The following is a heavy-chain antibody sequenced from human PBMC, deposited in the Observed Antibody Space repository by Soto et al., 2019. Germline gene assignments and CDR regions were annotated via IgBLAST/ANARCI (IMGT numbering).Heavy chain of an antibody. CDR2: IYYSGST. D-gene: IGHD5-12*01. CDR1: GDSISSGDYY. CDR3: AKAVDTDGYNRPGYFQH. V-gene: IGHV4-30-4*01. J-gene: IGHJ1*01. Sequence: PSETLSLTCTVSGDSISSGDYYWSWIRQPPGKGLEWIGYIYYSGSTSYNPSLKSRITISADTSENQFSLKLSSVTAADTAVYFCAKAVDTDGYNRPGYFQHWGQGTLGTVSS.